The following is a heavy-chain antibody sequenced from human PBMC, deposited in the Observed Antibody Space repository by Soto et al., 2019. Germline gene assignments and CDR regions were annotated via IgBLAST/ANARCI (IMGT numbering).Heavy chain of an antibody. CDR1: GFIFSSYA. D-gene: IGHD2-2*01. CDR2: ISGSGGST. CDR3: NNVVVPAELYYYYYGMDV. Sequence: EVQLLESGGGLVQPGGSLRLSCAASGFIFSSYAMSWVRQAPGKGLEWVSVISGSGGSTYYADSVKGRFTISRDNSKNTLYLQMNSLRAEDTAVYYCNNVVVPAELYYYYYGMDVWGQGTTVTVSS. J-gene: IGHJ6*02. V-gene: IGHV3-23*01.